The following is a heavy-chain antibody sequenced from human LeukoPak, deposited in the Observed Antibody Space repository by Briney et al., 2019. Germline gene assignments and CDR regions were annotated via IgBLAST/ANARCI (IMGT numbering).Heavy chain of an antibody. CDR2: TYYRSKWYS. CDR1: GDSVSSNSAA. J-gene: IGHJ6*02. CDR3: ARNPGDYGSGSYSRYYYYYGMDV. D-gene: IGHD3-10*01. Sequence: PSQTLSLTCAISGDSVSSNSAAWNWIRQSPSRGLEWLGRTYYRSKWYSDYAVSVKSRITINPDTSKNQFSLQLNSVTPEDTAVYYCARNPGDYGSGSYSRYYYYYGMDVWGQGTTVTVSS. V-gene: IGHV6-1*01.